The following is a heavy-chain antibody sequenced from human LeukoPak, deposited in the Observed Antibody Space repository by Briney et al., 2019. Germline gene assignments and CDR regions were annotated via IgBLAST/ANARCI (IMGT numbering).Heavy chain of an antibody. CDR2: IKQDGSDK. J-gene: IGHJ4*02. CDR1: GLTFTRFW. D-gene: IGHD4-23*01. Sequence: GGSLRLSCAVSGLTFTRFWMSWVRQAPGKGLEWVANIKQDGSDKNYVDSVKGRFTISRDNAKNTLFLQMNSLRAEDTAEYYCARGDDYGGAWYYFDYWGQGTLVTVSS. CDR3: ARGDDYGGAWYYFDY. V-gene: IGHV3-7*05.